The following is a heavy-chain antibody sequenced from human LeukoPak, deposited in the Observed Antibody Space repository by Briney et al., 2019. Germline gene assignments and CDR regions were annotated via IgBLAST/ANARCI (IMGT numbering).Heavy chain of an antibody. CDR3: ARRLVVYGRVYGMDV. J-gene: IGHJ6*02. V-gene: IGHV1-18*01. D-gene: IGHD3-22*01. CDR2: ISAYSGNK. CDR1: GYTFTSYG. Sequence: ASVKVSCKASGYTFTSYGIRWVRQAPGQGLEWMGRISAYSGNKNYAQKLQGRVTMTTDTSKSTASMELKSLRSDHAAVYFCARRLVVYGRVYGMDVWGQGATVTVSS.